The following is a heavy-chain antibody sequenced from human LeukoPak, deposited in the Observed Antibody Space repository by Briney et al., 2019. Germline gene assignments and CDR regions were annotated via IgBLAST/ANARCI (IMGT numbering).Heavy chain of an antibody. CDR3: ARGTARSDY. CDR2: ICPGDSET. D-gene: IGHD1-1*01. Sequence: GESLKISCQGSGYSFNSFWIGWVRQMPGKGLEWMGTICPGDSETRYSPTFQGQVTMSADKSISTAYLQWSSLKASDTAMYYCARGTARSDYWGQGTLVSVSS. CDR1: GYSFNSFW. J-gene: IGHJ4*02. V-gene: IGHV5-51*01.